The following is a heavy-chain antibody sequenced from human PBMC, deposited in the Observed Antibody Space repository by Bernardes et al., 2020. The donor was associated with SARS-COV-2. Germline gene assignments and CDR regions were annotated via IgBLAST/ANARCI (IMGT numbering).Heavy chain of an antibody. V-gene: IGHV3-21*01. J-gene: IGHJ4*02. CDR1: GFTFSSYS. Sequence: GGSLRLSCAASGFTFSSYSMNWVRQAPGKGLEWVSSISSSSSYIYYADSVKGRFTISRDNAKNSLYLQMNSLRAEDTAVYYCARSNPKVYSSGWYDGYYFDYWGQGTLVTVSS. D-gene: IGHD6-19*01. CDR3: ARSNPKVYSSGWYDGYYFDY. CDR2: ISSSSSYI.